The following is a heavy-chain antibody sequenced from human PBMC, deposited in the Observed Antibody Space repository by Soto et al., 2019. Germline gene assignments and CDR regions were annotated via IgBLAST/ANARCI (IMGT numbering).Heavy chain of an antibody. J-gene: IGHJ4*02. CDR2: ISGSGGST. D-gene: IGHD6-19*01. Sequence: EVQLLESGGGLVQPGGSLRLSCAASGFTFSSYAMSWVRQAPGKGLEWVSAISGSGGSTYYADSVKGQFTISRDNSKNTLYLQINSVRAEDTAVFYCAKVLTMAGWVKYYFYYWGQGTLVTVS. CDR3: AKVLTMAGWVKYYFYY. CDR1: GFTFSSYA. V-gene: IGHV3-23*01.